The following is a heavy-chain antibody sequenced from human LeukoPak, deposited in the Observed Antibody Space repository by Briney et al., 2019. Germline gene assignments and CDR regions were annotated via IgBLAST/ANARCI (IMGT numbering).Heavy chain of an antibody. V-gene: IGHV4-34*01. D-gene: IGHD6-13*01. J-gene: IGHJ4*02. CDR3: ARVPSSSPIDY. CDR2: INHSGGT. CDR1: GGSFSGYY. Sequence: PSETLSLTCAVYGGSFSGYYWSWIRQPPGKGLEWIGEINHSGGTNYNPSLKSRVTISVDTSKNQFSLKLSSVTAADTAVYYCARVPSSSPIDYWGQGTLVTVSS.